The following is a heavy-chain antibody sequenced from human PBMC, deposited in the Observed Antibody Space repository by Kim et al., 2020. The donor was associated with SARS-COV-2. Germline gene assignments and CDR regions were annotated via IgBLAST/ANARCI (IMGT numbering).Heavy chain of an antibody. D-gene: IGHD3-22*01. CDR3: TTYYYDSSGYYYGWFDP. J-gene: IGHJ5*02. Sequence: LKSRVTISVDTSKNQFSLKLSSVTAADTAVYYCTTYYYDSSGYYYGWFDPWGQGTLVTVSS. V-gene: IGHV4-61*06.